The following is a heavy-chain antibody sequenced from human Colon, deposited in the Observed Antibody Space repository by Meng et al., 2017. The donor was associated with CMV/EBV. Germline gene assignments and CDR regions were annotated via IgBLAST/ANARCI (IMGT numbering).Heavy chain of an antibody. CDR1: GADNSSHY. D-gene: IGHD5-18*01. J-gene: IGHJ4*02. V-gene: IGHV4-4*07. CDR2: IYPSGFP. CDR3: ARAQYTYGYWIFDY. Sequence: QRQSTGRELVKPAETLSLSCTASGADNSSHYWSWIRQPARKGLEWIGRIYPSGFPKYKPSLESRVTMSADTSKNQISLKLTSVTAADTAVYYCARAQYTYGYWIFDYWGQGTLVTVSS.